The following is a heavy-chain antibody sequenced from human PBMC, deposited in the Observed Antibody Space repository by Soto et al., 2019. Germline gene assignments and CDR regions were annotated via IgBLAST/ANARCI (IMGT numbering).Heavy chain of an antibody. CDR2: TVPVFDTS. Sequence: QVQLVQSGAVVKKPGSSVEVSCKASGGTFNGYGISWVRQAPGQGLEWMGGTVPVFDTSKYAPRFQGRVTITADKSTSTAYMELSSGRSEDTAIYFCARGGSNAGAYSTCPSAYDLWGEGTLVIVSS. CDR3: ARGGSNAGAYSTCPSAYDL. CDR1: GGTFNGYG. J-gene: IGHJ3*01. D-gene: IGHD3-10*01. V-gene: IGHV1-69*06.